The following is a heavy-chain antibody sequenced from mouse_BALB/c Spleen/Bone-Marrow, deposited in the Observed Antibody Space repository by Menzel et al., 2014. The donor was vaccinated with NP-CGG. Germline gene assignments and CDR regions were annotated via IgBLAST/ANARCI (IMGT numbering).Heavy chain of an antibody. CDR3: ARSRGYAWFAY. J-gene: IGHJ3*01. V-gene: IGHV1-77*01. CDR2: IYPGSGNT. CDR1: GYTFTDYY. Sequence: VKLVESGAELARPGASVKLSCKASGYTFTDYYINWVKRRTGQGLEWIGEIYPGSGNTYYNEKFKGKATLTADKSSSTAYMQLSSLTSEDSAVYFCARSRGYAWFAYWGQGTLVTVSA. D-gene: IGHD2-2*01.